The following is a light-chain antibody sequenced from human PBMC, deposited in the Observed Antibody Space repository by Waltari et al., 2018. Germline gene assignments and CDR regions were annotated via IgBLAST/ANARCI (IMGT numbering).Light chain of an antibody. CDR2: DAS. CDR1: QSVSRT. CDR3: QKYGTLPAT. J-gene: IGKJ1*01. V-gene: IGKV3-20*01. Sequence: EILLTQSPGTLYLCPGERATLSCRASQSVSRTLAWYQQKPGQAPRLLIYDASTRATGIPDRFSGSGFGTDFSLTISRLEPEDFAVYYCQKYGTLPATFGQGTTVEIK.